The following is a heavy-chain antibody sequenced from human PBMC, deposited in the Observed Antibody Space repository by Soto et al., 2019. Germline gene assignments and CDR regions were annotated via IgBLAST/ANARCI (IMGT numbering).Heavy chain of an antibody. D-gene: IGHD6-13*01. CDR1: GFTFDDYT. Sequence: GGSLRLSCAASGFTFDDYTMHWVRQAPGKGLEWVSLISWDGGSTYYADSVKGRFTISRDNSKNSLYLQMNSLRTEDTALYYCAKDSSSSSPGVYFDYWGQGTLVTVSS. CDR3: AKDSSSSSPGVYFDY. CDR2: ISWDGGST. V-gene: IGHV3-43*01. J-gene: IGHJ4*02.